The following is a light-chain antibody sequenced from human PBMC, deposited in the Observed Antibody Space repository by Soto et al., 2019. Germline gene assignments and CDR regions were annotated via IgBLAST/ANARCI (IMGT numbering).Light chain of an antibody. Sequence: DIQMTQSPSILSASEGDRVTITFRASQSISSWLAWYQQTPGQAPNLLIYKASHLENGVPSRLSGSGSGTEFTLTISSLQPGDSGTYYCQEYNNNWAFGQGTKVDI. CDR3: QEYNNNWA. V-gene: IGKV1-5*03. CDR2: KAS. J-gene: IGKJ1*01. CDR1: QSISSW.